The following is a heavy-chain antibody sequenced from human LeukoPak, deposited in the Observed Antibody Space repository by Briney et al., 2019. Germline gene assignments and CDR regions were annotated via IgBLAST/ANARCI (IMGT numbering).Heavy chain of an antibody. CDR3: ARDTGRGYCSGGTCYSGFDP. V-gene: IGHV4-59*12. Sequence: PSETLSLTCTVSGGSISSYYWSWIRQPPGKGLEWIGYIYYTGTTNYNPSLNSRVTISVDTSKNQFSLKLSSVTAADTAVYYCARDTGRGYCSGGTCYSGFDPWGQGTLVTVSS. CDR1: GGSISSYY. CDR2: IYYTGTT. D-gene: IGHD2-15*01. J-gene: IGHJ5*02.